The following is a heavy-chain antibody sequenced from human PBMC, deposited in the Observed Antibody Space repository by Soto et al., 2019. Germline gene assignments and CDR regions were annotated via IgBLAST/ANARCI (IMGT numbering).Heavy chain of an antibody. V-gene: IGHV7-4-1*01. Sequence: QVQLVQSGSEVKKPGASVKVSCKASGYTFTNYAMNWVRQAPGQGLEWMGWINTNPGNTTYAQGFPGRVVFSLDNSLSTADLLIFSVKAEDTAGYYCGTRARIAAAGLVFDPWGQGNLVNGFS. J-gene: IGHJ5*02. CDR2: INTNPGNT. CDR1: GYTFTNYA. D-gene: IGHD6-13*01. CDR3: GTRARIAAAGLVFDP.